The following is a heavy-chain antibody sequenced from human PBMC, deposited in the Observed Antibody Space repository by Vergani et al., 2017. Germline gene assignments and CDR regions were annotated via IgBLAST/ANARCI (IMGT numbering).Heavy chain of an antibody. J-gene: IGHJ6*03. CDR1: GGSFTSYH. CDR2: IDHTGRP. D-gene: IGHD4-11*01. Sequence: QVQLQQWGGGLLKPSETLSLTCVVNGGSFTSYHWTWIRQSPGEGLEWVGDIDHTGRPDYNPSLKSRLTMSVDKSRNQFSLTLNSVTATDTAIYFCARVNTETNGHLYYYSYFDVWGQGTAVTVS. CDR3: ARVNTETNGHLYYYSYFDV. V-gene: IGHV4-34*01.